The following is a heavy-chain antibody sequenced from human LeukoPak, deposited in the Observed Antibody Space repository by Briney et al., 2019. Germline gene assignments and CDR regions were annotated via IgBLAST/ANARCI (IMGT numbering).Heavy chain of an antibody. D-gene: IGHD3-22*01. CDR1: GYTFTDYY. CDR2: IYPNRGGT. V-gene: IGHV1-2*02. Sequence: ASLRDSSKGSGYTFTDYYMHSVRQAPGQGLEWMGWIYPNRGGTNYAQKFQGRVTMTRDTSINTAYMELSRLRSDDTAVYYCARAYDGSGNLDYWGQGTLVTVSS. J-gene: IGHJ4*02. CDR3: ARAYDGSGNLDY.